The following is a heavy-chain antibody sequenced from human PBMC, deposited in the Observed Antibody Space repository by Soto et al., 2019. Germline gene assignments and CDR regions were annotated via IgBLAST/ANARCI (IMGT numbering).Heavy chain of an antibody. Sequence: SETLSLTCTVSGGSISSYYWSWIRQPPGRGLEWIGNIYYLGSTNYNPSLESRVTISVDTSKNQFSLKLSSVTAADTAVYYCARHTPAISISDHWGQGTLVTVSS. D-gene: IGHD2-15*01. J-gene: IGHJ4*02. CDR2: IYYLGST. CDR1: GGSISSYY. V-gene: IGHV4-59*08. CDR3: ARHTPAISISDH.